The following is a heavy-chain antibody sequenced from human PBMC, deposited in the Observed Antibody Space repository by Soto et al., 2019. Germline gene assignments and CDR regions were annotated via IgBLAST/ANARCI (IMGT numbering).Heavy chain of an antibody. Sequence: SETLSLTCTVSGGSISSGGYYWSWIRQHPGKGLEWIGYIYYSGSTYYNPSLKSRVTISVDTSKNQFSLKLSSVTAADTAVYYCARFIRDSSGYYRQNYHYYGMDVWGQGTTVTVSS. CDR1: GGSISSGGYY. J-gene: IGHJ6*02. CDR3: ARFIRDSSGYYRQNYHYYGMDV. CDR2: IYYSGST. D-gene: IGHD3-22*01. V-gene: IGHV4-31*03.